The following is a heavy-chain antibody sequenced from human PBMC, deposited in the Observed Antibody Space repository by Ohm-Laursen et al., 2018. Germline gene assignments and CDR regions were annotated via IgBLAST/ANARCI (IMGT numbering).Heavy chain of an antibody. CDR3: ARVGEQLGVFFDY. J-gene: IGHJ4*02. CDR1: GFTFSSYG. V-gene: IGHV3-33*01. D-gene: IGHD6-6*01. Sequence: SLRLSCTASGFTFSSYGMHWVRQAPGKGLEWVAVIWYDGSNKYYADSVKGRFTISRDNSKNTLYLQMNSLRAEDTAVYYCARVGEQLGVFFDYWGQGTLVTVSS. CDR2: IWYDGSNK.